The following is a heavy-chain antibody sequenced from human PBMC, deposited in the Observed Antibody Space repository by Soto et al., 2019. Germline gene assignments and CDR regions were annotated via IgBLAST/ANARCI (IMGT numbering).Heavy chain of an antibody. CDR3: AAVPWEMTTVTTYYYYGMDV. Sequence: QMQLVQSGPEVKKPGTSVKVSCKASGFTFTSSAVQWVRQARGQRLEWIGWIVVGSGNTNYAQKFQERVTITRDMSKSTAYMELSSLRSEDTAVYYCAAVPWEMTTVTTYYYYGMDVWGQGTTVTVSS. D-gene: IGHD4-4*01. V-gene: IGHV1-58*01. CDR1: GFTFTSSA. J-gene: IGHJ6*02. CDR2: IVVGSGNT.